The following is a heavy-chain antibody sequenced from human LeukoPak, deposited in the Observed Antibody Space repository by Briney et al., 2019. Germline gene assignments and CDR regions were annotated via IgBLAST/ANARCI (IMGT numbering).Heavy chain of an antibody. D-gene: IGHD3-10*01. CDR3: VTDITMVRGGS. Sequence: GGSLRLSWAASGFAFSSNAMHWVRQAPGKGLGWVADMSYDGKKINYADSVKGRFAISRDNSKNTLYLQMNSLRPEDTAIYYCVTDITMVRGGSWGQGTLVTVSS. CDR1: GFAFSSNA. J-gene: IGHJ4*02. CDR2: MSYDGKKI. V-gene: IGHV3-30*09.